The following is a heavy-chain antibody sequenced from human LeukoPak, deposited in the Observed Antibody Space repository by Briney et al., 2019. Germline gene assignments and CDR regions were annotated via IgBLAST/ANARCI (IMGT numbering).Heavy chain of an antibody. D-gene: IGHD3-10*01. J-gene: IGHJ4*02. CDR1: GSTFTRHY. V-gene: IGHV1-2*02. CDR2: INPNSGGT. Sequence: ASVKVSCKASGSTFTRHYMHWVRQAPGQGLEWMGWINPNSGGTSYAQRFQGRVTMTRDTSISTAYMELSRLRSDDTAVYYCARDRYYGSGSYVGDYWGQGTLVTVSS. CDR3: ARDRYYGSGSYVGDY.